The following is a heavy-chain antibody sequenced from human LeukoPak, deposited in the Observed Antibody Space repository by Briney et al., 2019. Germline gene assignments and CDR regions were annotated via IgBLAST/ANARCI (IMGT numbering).Heavy chain of an antibody. V-gene: IGHV3-20*04. J-gene: IGHJ6*03. Sequence: GGSLRLSCAASGFTFDDYGMSWVRQAPGKGLEWVSGINWNGGSTGYADSVKGRFTISRDNAKNSLYLQMNSLRAEDTALYYCARASQEAYYYYYYMDVWGKGTTVTVSS. CDR2: INWNGGST. CDR1: GFTFDDYG. CDR3: ARASQEAYYYYYYMDV.